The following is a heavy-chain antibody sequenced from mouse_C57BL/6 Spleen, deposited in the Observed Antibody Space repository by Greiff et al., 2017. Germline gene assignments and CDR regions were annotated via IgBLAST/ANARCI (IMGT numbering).Heavy chain of an antibody. D-gene: IGHD1-1*01. Sequence: QVQLQQPGTELVKPGASVKLSCKASGYTFTSYWMHWVKQRPGQGLEWIGNINPSNGGTNYNEKFKSKATLTVDKSSSTAYMQLSSLTSEDSAVYYCARDYYGSSPYYCAMDYWGQGTSVTVSS. CDR3: ARDYYGSSPYYCAMDY. V-gene: IGHV1-53*01. CDR2: INPSNGGT. CDR1: GYTFTSYW. J-gene: IGHJ4*01.